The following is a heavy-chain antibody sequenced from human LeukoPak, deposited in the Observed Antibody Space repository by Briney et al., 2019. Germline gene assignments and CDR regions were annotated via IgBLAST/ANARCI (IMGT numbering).Heavy chain of an antibody. V-gene: IGHV1-18*01. CDR2: ISAYNGNT. J-gene: IGHJ5*02. CDR1: GYTFTSYG. CDR3: ARENTWLDL. Sequence: ASVKVSCKASGYTFTSYGISWVRQAPGPGLEWMGWISAYNGNTNNAQKLQGRVTMTTDTTTSTRYIDKRTLRADDTPVSYCARENTWLDLWRQGTLVTVSS.